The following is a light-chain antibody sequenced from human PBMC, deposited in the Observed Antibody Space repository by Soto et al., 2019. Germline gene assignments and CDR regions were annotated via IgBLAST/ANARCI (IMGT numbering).Light chain of an antibody. Sequence: DIQMTQSPSSVSASVGDSVTITCRASKDVSTWLGWYQQKPGKAPKLLIYTASSVQSGVPSRFSGSGSGTEFTLTIISLQPEDFATYYCQQGSAFPFTFGPGTKVDVK. CDR2: TAS. CDR1: KDVSTW. V-gene: IGKV1-12*02. CDR3: QQGSAFPFT. J-gene: IGKJ3*01.